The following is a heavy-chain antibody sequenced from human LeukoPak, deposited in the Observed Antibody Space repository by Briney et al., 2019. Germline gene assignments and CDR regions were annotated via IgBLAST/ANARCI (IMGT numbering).Heavy chain of an antibody. Sequence: PGGSLRLSCAASGFIFSNHAMSWVRQTPGKGLEWVSAIGGSGDSTYYADSVKGRFTISRDAAKNSLFLQMNSLRAEDTAVYYCARAFDTSWDYYYMDVWGKGTTVTVSS. V-gene: IGHV3-23*01. D-gene: IGHD2-2*01. CDR2: IGGSGDST. J-gene: IGHJ6*03. CDR1: GFIFSNHA. CDR3: ARAFDTSWDYYYMDV.